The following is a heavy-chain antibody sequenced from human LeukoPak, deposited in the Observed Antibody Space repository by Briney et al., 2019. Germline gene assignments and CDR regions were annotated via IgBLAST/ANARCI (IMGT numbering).Heavy chain of an antibody. D-gene: IGHD3-10*01. V-gene: IGHV3-11*04. CDR3: ASGITMVREIDY. CDR2: ISSSGSTI. CDR1: GFTFSDYY. J-gene: IGHJ4*02. Sequence: GGSLRLSCAASGFTFSDYYMSWIRQAPGKGLEWVSYISSSGSTIYYADPVKGRFTISRDNDKNSLYLQMNSLRAEDTAVYYCASGITMVREIDYWGQGTLVTVSS.